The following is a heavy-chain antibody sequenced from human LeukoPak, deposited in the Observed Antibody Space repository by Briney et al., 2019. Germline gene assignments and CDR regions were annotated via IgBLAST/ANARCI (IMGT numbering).Heavy chain of an antibody. CDR2: ISAYNGNT. J-gene: IGHJ5*02. CDR3: ARDPAGASRGLGFDNWFDP. Sequence: GASVKISCKASGYTFTSYGISWVRQAPGQGLEWMGCISAYNGNTNYAQKLQGRVTMTTDTSTSTAYMELRSLRSDDTAVYYCARDPAGASRGLGFDNWFDPWGQGTLVTVSS. D-gene: IGHD1-26*01. V-gene: IGHV1-18*01. CDR1: GYTFTSYG.